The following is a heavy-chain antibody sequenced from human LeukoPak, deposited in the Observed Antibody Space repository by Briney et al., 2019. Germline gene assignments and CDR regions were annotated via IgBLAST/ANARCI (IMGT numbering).Heavy chain of an antibody. CDR3: AKDKGDFWSGHHY. CDR1: GFTFSNYA. D-gene: IGHD3-3*01. V-gene: IGHV3-23*01. Sequence: PGGSLRLSCAASGFTFSNYAMSWVRQAPGKGLEWVSSITGSGGSTYYADSVKGRFTISRDNSKNTSYLQMSSLRAEDAAVYYCAKDKGDFWSGHHYWGQGRLVTVSS. CDR2: ITGSGGST. J-gene: IGHJ4*02.